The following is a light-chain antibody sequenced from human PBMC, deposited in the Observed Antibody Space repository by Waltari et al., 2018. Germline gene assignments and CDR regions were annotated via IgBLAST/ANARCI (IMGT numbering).Light chain of an antibody. CDR1: ISDVGAYKY. Sequence: QSALTQPASVSGSPRQSITISCTGTISDVGAYKYVSWYQHHPGKAPKLLIYKATNRPPGIPNRFSGSKSGNTASLTISGLQAEDEADYYCSSYTRSSTWVFGGGTKLTVL. CDR3: SSYTRSSTWV. J-gene: IGLJ2*01. V-gene: IGLV2-14*01. CDR2: KAT.